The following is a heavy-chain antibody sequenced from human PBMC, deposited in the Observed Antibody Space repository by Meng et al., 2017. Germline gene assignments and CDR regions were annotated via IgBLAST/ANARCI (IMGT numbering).Heavy chain of an antibody. CDR3: ARAGVGYYDSSGPYSY. D-gene: IGHD3-22*01. CDR1: GGSIGSSNW. Sequence: QVPLREPGPGPVNPSGTLSLTYAVSGGSIGSSNWWSWVRQPPGKGLEWIGEIYHSGSTNYNPSLKSRVTISVDKSKNQFSLKLSSVTAADTAVYYCARAGVGYYDSSGPYSYWGQGTLVTVSS. CDR2: IYHSGST. V-gene: IGHV4-4*02. J-gene: IGHJ4*02.